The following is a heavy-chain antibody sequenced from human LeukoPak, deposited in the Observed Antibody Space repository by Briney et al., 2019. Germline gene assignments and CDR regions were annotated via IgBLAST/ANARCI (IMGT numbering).Heavy chain of an antibody. CDR1: GFTFSSYG. V-gene: IGHV3-30*02. Sequence: GGSLRLSCAASGFTFSSYGMHWVRQAPGKGLEWVAFIRYDGSNKYYADSVKGRFTISRDNSKNTLYLQMNSLRAEDTAVYYCARVFRKTPDYWGQGALVTVSS. CDR2: IRYDGSNK. J-gene: IGHJ4*02. CDR3: ARVFRKTPDY.